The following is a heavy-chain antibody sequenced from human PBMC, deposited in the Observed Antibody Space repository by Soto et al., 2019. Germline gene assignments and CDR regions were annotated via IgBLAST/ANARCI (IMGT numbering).Heavy chain of an antibody. Sequence: QLQLQESGPGLVKPSETLSLTCTVSAGSISSSSYYWGWIRQPPGKELAWIGSIYDSGSTYYNPSHKGRVTISVDTSRDQVSLTLSSVTAADTAVYYCAMGGGMWSYWGQGTMVTVS. CDR2: IYDSGST. V-gene: IGHV4-39*01. J-gene: IGHJ4*02. CDR3: AMGGGMWSY. CDR1: AGSISSSSYY. D-gene: IGHD2-21*01.